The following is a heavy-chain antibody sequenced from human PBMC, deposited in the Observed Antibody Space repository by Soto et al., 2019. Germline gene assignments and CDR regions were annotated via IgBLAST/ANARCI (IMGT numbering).Heavy chain of an antibody. CDR3: ARQAVYSSGWTS. D-gene: IGHD6-25*01. CDR2: IYPGDSDT. CDR1: RYSFTIYW. J-gene: IGHJ5*02. V-gene: IGHV5-51*01. Sequence: GESLKISCNGSRYSFTIYWIGLVLQMPGKGLELMGIIYPGDSDTRYSPSFQGQVTISADKSISTAYLQWSSLQASDSAVYYCARQAVYSSGWTSWGQGTLVTVSS.